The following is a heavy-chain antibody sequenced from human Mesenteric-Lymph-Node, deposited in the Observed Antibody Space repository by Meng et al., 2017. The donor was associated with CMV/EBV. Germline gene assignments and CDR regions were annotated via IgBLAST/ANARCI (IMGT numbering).Heavy chain of an antibody. CDR1: GYPFSGYY. CDR2: INPRTGGT. CDR3: ARESDIVEVPAATSFLDF. D-gene: IGHD2-2*01. Sequence: ASVKVSCKSSGYPFSGYYMHWVRQAPGQGLEWMGWINPRTGGTNYAQKFQGRVTMTRDTSITTDYMELSRLRSDDTAVYYCARESDIVEVPAATSFLDFWGQGTLVTVSS. J-gene: IGHJ4*02. V-gene: IGHV1-2*02.